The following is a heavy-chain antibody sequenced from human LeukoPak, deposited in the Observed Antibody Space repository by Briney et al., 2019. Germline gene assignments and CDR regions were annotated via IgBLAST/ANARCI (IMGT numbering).Heavy chain of an antibody. CDR3: AKGPKQQLVGSRGHFFDY. Sequence: PGGSLRLSCAASGFTFSSYAMSWVRQAPGKGLEWVSAISGSGGSTYYADSVKGRFTMSRDNSKNTLYLQLNSLRAEDTAVYYCAKGPKQQLVGSRGHFFDYWGQGTLVTVSS. CDR2: ISGSGGST. V-gene: IGHV3-23*01. J-gene: IGHJ4*02. CDR1: GFTFSSYA. D-gene: IGHD6-13*01.